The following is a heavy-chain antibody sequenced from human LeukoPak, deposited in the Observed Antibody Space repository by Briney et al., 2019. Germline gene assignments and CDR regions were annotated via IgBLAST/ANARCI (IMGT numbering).Heavy chain of an antibody. CDR2: IRPDGSEK. CDR3: AKFGRGTSPVH. CDR1: GFTFSSYG. V-gene: IGHV3-7*01. J-gene: IGHJ4*02. D-gene: IGHD3-16*01. Sequence: GGSLRLSCAASGFTFSSYGMHWVRQAPGRGLEWVGNIRPDGSEKQYVDSVKGRFTISRDNAQNSLFLQMNSLRAEDTAVYYCAKFGRGTSPVHWGQGTLVTVSS.